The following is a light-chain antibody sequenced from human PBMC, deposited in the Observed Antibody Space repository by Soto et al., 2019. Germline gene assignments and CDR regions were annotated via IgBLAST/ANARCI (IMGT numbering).Light chain of an antibody. CDR3: QQYDNDSWT. CDR1: QSISSW. J-gene: IGKJ1*01. Sequence: DIQITQSPSTLSASVGDRVIITCRASQSISSWLAWYQQKPGKAPNLLIYKASTLKSGVPSRFSGSGSGTEFTLTISSLQPEDLATYYCQQYDNDSWTFGQGTKVEIK. V-gene: IGKV1-5*03. CDR2: KAS.